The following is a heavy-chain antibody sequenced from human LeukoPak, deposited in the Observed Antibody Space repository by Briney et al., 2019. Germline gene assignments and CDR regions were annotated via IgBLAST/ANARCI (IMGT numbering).Heavy chain of an antibody. Sequence: GGSLRLSCAASGFTFTTYYMTWVRQAPGKGLEWVANINQDGSTAYYVDSVKGRLTFSRDNAKNSVYLQMSSLRAEDTAVYYCARENWSIDYWGQGTLVTVSS. J-gene: IGHJ4*02. V-gene: IGHV3-7*01. CDR2: INQDGSTA. CDR3: ARENWSIDY. D-gene: IGHD1-1*01. CDR1: GFTFTTYY.